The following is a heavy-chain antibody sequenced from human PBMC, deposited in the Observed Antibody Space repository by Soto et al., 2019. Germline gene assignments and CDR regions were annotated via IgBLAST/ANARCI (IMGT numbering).Heavy chain of an antibody. CDR3: ASSKKSGSGWYYFDY. D-gene: IGHD6-19*01. Sequence: QVQLVESGGGVVQPGRSLRLSCAASGFTFSSYAMHWVRQAPGKGLEWVAVISYDGSNKYYADSVKGRFTISRDNSKNTLYLQMNSLRAEDTAVYYWASSKKSGSGWYYFDYWGQGTLVTVSS. CDR2: ISYDGSNK. V-gene: IGHV3-30-3*01. CDR1: GFTFSSYA. J-gene: IGHJ4*02.